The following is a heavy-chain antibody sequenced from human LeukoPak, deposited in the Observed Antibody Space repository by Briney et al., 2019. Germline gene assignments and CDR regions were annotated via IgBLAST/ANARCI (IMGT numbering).Heavy chain of an antibody. CDR2: INHSGST. J-gene: IGHJ6*02. CDR1: GGSFSGYY. D-gene: IGHD6-19*01. CDR3: ASRAVVDPGYYYGMDV. V-gene: IGHV4-34*01. Sequence: PSETLSLTCAVYGGSFSGYYWSWIRQPPGKGLEWIGEINHSGSTNYNPSLKSRVTISVDTSKNQFSLKLSSVTAADAAVYYCASRAVVDPGYYYGMDVWGQGTTVTVSS.